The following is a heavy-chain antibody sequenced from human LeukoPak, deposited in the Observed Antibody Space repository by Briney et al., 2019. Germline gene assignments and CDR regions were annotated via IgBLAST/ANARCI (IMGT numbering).Heavy chain of an antibody. CDR3: ARMYSGTSYYFDY. CDR1: GVSISTYY. J-gene: IGHJ4*02. Sequence: SETLSLTCSVSGVSISTYYWIWIRQPPPKGLEWMGFFSYSGSTKYNPSLKSRVTMSVDTSKNQSSLELNSVAAAATAVYYCARMYSGTSYYFDYWGQGTLVTVSS. D-gene: IGHD1-26*01. CDR2: FSYSGST. V-gene: IGHV4-59*01.